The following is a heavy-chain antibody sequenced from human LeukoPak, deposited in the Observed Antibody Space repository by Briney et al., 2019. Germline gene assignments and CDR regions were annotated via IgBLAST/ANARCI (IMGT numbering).Heavy chain of an antibody. CDR3: ARGTYYYEF. CDR2: MNQFGTEI. J-gene: IGHJ4*02. CDR1: KFTFSDYY. Sequence: PGGSLRLSCAASKFTFSDYYMTWVRQAAGKGPEWVAYMNQFGTEIKYLDSVKGRFTISRDNAKNSLYLWMTSLTADDTAVYYCARGTYYYEFWGQGTLVIVSS. V-gene: IGHV3-7*04. D-gene: IGHD3/OR15-3a*01.